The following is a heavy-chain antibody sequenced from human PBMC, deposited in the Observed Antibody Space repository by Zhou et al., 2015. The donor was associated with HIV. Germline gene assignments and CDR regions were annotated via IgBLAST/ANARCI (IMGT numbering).Heavy chain of an antibody. V-gene: IGHV1-69*01. Sequence: QVQLVQSGAEVKKPGSSVKVSCKASGGTFSSYAISWVRQAPGQGLEWMGGIIPIFGTANYAQKFQGRVTITADESTSTAYMELSSLRSEDTAVYYCARGPYSSSWLAVAGSGNYFDYWGQGTLVTVSS. J-gene: IGHJ4*02. D-gene: IGHD6-13*01. CDR3: ARGPYSSSWLAVAGSGNYFDY. CDR2: IIPIFGTA. CDR1: GGTFSSYA.